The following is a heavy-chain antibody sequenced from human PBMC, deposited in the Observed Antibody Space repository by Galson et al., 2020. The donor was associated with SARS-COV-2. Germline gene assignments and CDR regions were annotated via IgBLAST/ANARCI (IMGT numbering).Heavy chain of an antibody. Sequence: ETSETLSLTCNVSGASISNEGYYWGWIRQHPGKGLEWIAYIYFTGSAYYNPSLKSRVTISVDTSKNQFSLRLKSVTAADTAIYFCARDNRIAVTKRGAFDIWGQGKMVTVSS. CDR1: GASISNEGYY. CDR3: ARDNRIAVTKRGAFDI. D-gene: IGHD6-19*01. CDR2: IYFTGSA. V-gene: IGHV4-31*03. J-gene: IGHJ3*02.